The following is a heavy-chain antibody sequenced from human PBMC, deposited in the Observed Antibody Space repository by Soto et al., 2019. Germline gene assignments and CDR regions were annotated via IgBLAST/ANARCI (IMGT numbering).Heavy chain of an antibody. J-gene: IGHJ2*01. CDR1: GFTFSSYG. CDR2: ISCDESNK. CDR3: EKDRFPETEDWYFDL. V-gene: IGHV3-30*18. D-gene: IGHD3-10*01. Sequence: GGSLRLSCAAFGFTFSSYGMHWVRQAPGKGLEWVAVISCDESNKYYADSVKGRFTISRDNSKNTLYLQMNSLRTEDAAVYYCEKDRFPETEDWYFDLWGRGTLVTVSS.